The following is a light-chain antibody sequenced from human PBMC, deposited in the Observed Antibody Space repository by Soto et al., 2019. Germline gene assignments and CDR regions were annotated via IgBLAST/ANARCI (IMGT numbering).Light chain of an antibody. Sequence: DIQMTQSPSSLSASVGDRVTITCRASQSISSYLNWYQQKPGKAPNLLIYAASSLQSGVPSRFSGSGSGTDFTLTISSLQPEDFATYYCQQTYSPTVTFGQGTRLEIK. V-gene: IGKV1-39*01. CDR1: QSISSY. CDR3: QQTYSPTVT. J-gene: IGKJ5*01. CDR2: AAS.